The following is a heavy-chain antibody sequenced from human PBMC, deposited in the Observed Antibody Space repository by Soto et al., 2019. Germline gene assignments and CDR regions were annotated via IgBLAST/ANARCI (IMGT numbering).Heavy chain of an antibody. D-gene: IGHD3-22*01. CDR1: GDSVSSNNYY. V-gene: IGHV4-31*03. CDR3: ARDVNDSSGSQGFDY. Sequence: VLLQESGPGAMKPSQTLSLTCTVIGDSVSSNNYYWSWIRQRPGKGLEWIGYIHYSGDSYDNPSLTSRITMSMDVSKNQFSLNLRPVTAADTAIYYCARDVNDSSGSQGFDYWGQGTLVTVSS. J-gene: IGHJ4*02. CDR2: IHYSGDS.